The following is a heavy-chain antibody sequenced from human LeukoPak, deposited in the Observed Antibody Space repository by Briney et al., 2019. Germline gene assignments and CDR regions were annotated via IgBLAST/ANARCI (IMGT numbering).Heavy chain of an antibody. V-gene: IGHV4-39*01. CDR1: GGSISSSSYD. J-gene: IGHJ4*02. CDR2: IYYSGST. CDR3: AGSRVVPAATLFDY. Sequence: SETLSLTCTVSGGSISSSSYDWGWIRQPPGKGPEWIGSIYYSGSTYYNPSLKSRVTISVDTSKNQFSLKLSSVTAADTAVYYCAGSRVVPAATLFDYWGQGTLVTVSS. D-gene: IGHD2-2*01.